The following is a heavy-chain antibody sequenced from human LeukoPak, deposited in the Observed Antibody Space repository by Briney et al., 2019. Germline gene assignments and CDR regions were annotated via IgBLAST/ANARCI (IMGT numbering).Heavy chain of an antibody. CDR1: GFTVSSNY. CDR3: ARGKGENYYYYYYMDV. Sequence: GWSLRLSCAASGFTVSSNYMSWVRQAPGKGLEWVSVIYSGGSTYYADSVRGRFTISRDNSKNTLYLQMNSLRAEDTAVYYCARGKGENYYYYYYMDVWGKGTTVTVSS. J-gene: IGHJ6*03. CDR2: IYSGGST. V-gene: IGHV3-66*02. D-gene: IGHD3-10*01.